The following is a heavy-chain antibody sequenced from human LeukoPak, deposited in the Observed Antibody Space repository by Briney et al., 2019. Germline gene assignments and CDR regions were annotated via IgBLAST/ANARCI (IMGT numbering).Heavy chain of an antibody. V-gene: IGHV1-2*02. Sequence: ASVKVSCKASGYTFSGYYMHWVRQAPGQGLEWMGWINPNSGGTDYAQKFQGRVTMTRDTSISTAYMELSRLRSDDTAVYYCASRDRVTMLRGGNIGYFDYWGQGTLVTVSS. D-gene: IGHD3-10*01. CDR3: ASRDRVTMLRGGNIGYFDY. J-gene: IGHJ4*02. CDR1: GYTFSGYY. CDR2: INPNSGGT.